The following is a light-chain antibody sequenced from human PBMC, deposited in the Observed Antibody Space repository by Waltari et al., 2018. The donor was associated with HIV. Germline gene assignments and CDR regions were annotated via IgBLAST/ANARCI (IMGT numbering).Light chain of an antibody. CDR2: NTN. V-gene: IGLV8-61*01. J-gene: IGLJ3*02. Sequence: QTVVTQESSLSVSPGGTVTLTCGLSSGSVSGRSSPRWYQQTPGQDPRTLIYNTNTRSSGVPDRFSGSILGNKAARTISGAQADDECDYHCVLYVGSGIWVFGGGTKLTVL. CDR1: SGSVSGRSS. CDR3: VLYVGSGIWV.